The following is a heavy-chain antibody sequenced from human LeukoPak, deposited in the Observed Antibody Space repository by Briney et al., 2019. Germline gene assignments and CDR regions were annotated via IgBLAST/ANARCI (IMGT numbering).Heavy chain of an antibody. V-gene: IGHV3-33*01. CDR3: ARDYRYDY. CDR2: IRYDGSTQ. Sequence: GGSLRLSCAASGFSFASYGMHWVRQAPGKGLEWAAVIRYDGSTQYYGDSMKGRFTISRDNSKKILYLQMNSLRAEDTAMYYCARDYRYDYWGQGTLVTVSS. D-gene: IGHD3-16*02. J-gene: IGHJ4*02. CDR1: GFSFASYG.